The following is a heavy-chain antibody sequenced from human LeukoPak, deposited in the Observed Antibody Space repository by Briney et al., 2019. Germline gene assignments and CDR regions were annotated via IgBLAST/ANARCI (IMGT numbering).Heavy chain of an antibody. J-gene: IGHJ4*02. CDR2: IYYSGST. Sequence: SETLSLTCTVSGGSISSYYWSWIRQPPGKGLEWVGYIYYSGSTNYNPSLKSRVTISVDTSKNQCSLKLSSVTAADTAVYYCARESVGYYDSSGYSFDYWGQGTLVTVS. CDR1: GGSISSYY. CDR3: ARESVGYYDSSGYSFDY. D-gene: IGHD3-22*01. V-gene: IGHV4-59*01.